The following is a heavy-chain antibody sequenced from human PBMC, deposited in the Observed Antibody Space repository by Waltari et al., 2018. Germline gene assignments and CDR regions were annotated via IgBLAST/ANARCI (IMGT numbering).Heavy chain of an antibody. CDR1: GGSISNANYS. Sequence: QVRLQESGPGLVKSSQTLSLTCTVSGGSISNANYSWSWSRQSPGKGLEWIGDIYYNGNTNKNPSLKSRITMSVDTSKNQFSLKLTSVTAADTAVYYCARDFGYSSADWGQGILVTVSS. V-gene: IGHV4-30-4*01. J-gene: IGHJ4*02. CDR3: ARDFGYSSAD. D-gene: IGHD2-15*01. CDR2: IYYNGNT.